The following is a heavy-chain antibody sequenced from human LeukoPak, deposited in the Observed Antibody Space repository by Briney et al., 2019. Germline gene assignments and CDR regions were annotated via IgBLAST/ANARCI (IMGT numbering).Heavy chain of an antibody. V-gene: IGHV3-53*01. CDR2: IYSGGST. J-gene: IGHJ4*02. D-gene: IGHD3-10*01. Sequence: GGSLXLSCAASGFTVSSNYMSWVRQAPGKGLEWVSVIYSGGSTYYADSVKGRFTISRDNSKNTLYLQMNSLRAEDTAVYYCARVQGPTAYYYGSGSYYGRRKTLDYWGQGTLVTVSS. CDR1: GFTVSSNY. CDR3: ARVQGPTAYYYGSGSYYGRRKTLDY.